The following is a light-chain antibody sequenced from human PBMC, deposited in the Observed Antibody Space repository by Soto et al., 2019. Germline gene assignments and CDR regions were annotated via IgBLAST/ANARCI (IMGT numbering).Light chain of an antibody. CDR3: QQSYSNPRT. CDR1: QSISKY. J-gene: IGKJ1*01. Sequence: IAMTQSPSSLSASVGDRVTITCRASQSISKYLNWYQQRPGKPPQILIFGASSLQSGVPSRFSGSGSGAEFSLIISSLQPEDVGTYYCQQSYSNPRTFGQGTKVEIK. V-gene: IGKV1-39*01. CDR2: GAS.